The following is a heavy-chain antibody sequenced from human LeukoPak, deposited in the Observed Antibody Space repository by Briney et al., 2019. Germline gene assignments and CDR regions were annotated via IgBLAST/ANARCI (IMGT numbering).Heavy chain of an antibody. CDR1: GFTFSSYG. CDR2: IWYDGSNK. CDR3: AKLPHSRGGSYSDY. V-gene: IGHV3-33*06. D-gene: IGHD3-10*01. Sequence: GRSLRLSCAASGFTFSSYGMHWVRQAPGKGLEWVAVIWYDGSNKYYADSVKGRFTISRDNSKNTVYLQMNNLRAEDTAVYYCAKLPHSRGGSYSDYWGQGTLVTVSS. J-gene: IGHJ4*02.